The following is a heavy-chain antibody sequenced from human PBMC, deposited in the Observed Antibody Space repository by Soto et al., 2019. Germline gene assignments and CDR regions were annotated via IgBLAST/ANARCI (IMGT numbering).Heavy chain of an antibody. CDR1: GFSFSNYG. CDR3: ARDRSSSHPNYFDY. D-gene: IGHD6-13*01. CDR2: IWYDGSNK. Sequence: GGSLRLSCAASGFSFSNYGMHWVRLAPGKGLEWVAAIWYDGSNKYYADSVNGRFTISRDNSKNTLYLQMNSLRAEDTAVYYCARDRSSSHPNYFDYWGQGTLVTVSS. J-gene: IGHJ4*02. V-gene: IGHV3-33*01.